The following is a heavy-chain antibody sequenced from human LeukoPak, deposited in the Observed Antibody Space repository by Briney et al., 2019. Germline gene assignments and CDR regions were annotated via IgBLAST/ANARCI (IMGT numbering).Heavy chain of an antibody. CDR1: GFTFSSYS. V-gene: IGHV3-21*01. J-gene: IGHJ5*02. CDR3: ARDLLLTTVTTPDGTGFDP. CDR2: ISSSSSYI. D-gene: IGHD4-17*01. Sequence: AGGSLRLSCAASGFTFSSYSMNWVRQAPGKGLEWVSSISSSSSYIYYADSVKGRFTISRDNAKNSPYLQMNSLRAEDTAVYYCARDLLLTTVTTPDGTGFDPWGQGTLVTVSS.